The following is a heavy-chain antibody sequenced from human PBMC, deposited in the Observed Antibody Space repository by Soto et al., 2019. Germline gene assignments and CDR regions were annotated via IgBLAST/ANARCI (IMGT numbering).Heavy chain of an antibody. Sequence: SQTLSLTCAISGDSVSSNSAAWSLVRQSPSRGLEWLGGTYYSSKWYSDYAVSVKSRITINPDTSKNQFSLQLNSVTPEDTAVYYCARELVQSWIVDYWGQGTLVTVSS. J-gene: IGHJ4*02. CDR2: TYYSSKWYS. CDR1: GDSVSSNSAA. D-gene: IGHD6-13*01. CDR3: ARELVQSWIVDY. V-gene: IGHV6-1*01.